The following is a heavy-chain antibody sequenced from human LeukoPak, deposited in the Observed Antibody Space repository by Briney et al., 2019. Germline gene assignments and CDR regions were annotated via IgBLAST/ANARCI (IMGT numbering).Heavy chain of an antibody. Sequence: SETLSLTCVVYGGSFSGYYWNWIRQPPGKGLEWIGEINHSGSTNYNPSLKSRVTISVDTSKNQFSLKLSSVTAADTAVYYCARGVVVAATLFDYWGQGTLVTVSS. CDR3: ARGVVVAATLFDY. V-gene: IGHV4-34*01. CDR1: GGSFSGYY. D-gene: IGHD2-15*01. J-gene: IGHJ4*02. CDR2: INHSGST.